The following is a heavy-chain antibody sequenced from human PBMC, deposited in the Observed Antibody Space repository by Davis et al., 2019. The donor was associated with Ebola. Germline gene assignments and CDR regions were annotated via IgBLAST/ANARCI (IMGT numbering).Heavy chain of an antibody. D-gene: IGHD3-22*01. CDR3: AKYYYDRSGYYDYYGMDV. CDR1: GFTFSSYG. V-gene: IGHV3-30*18. Sequence: PGGSLRPSCAASGFTFSSYGMHWVRQAPGKGLEWVAVISYDGSNKYYADSVKGRFTISRDNSKNTLYLQMNSLRAEDTAVYYCAKYYYDRSGYYDYYGMDVWGQGTTVTVSS. CDR2: ISYDGSNK. J-gene: IGHJ6*02.